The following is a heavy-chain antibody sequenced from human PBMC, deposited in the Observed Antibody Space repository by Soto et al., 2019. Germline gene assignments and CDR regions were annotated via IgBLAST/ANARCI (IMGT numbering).Heavy chain of an antibody. CDR2: ISSSGDYT. V-gene: IGHV3-11*05. Sequence: QVQLVESGGGLVKPGGSLRLSCAASGFIFSDYYMHWIRQAPGKGLEWVSYISSSGDYTNYADSVKGRVTVSRDNAKNSLYLQMSSLRDEDTAVYYCARDRDTMIRGVYQHWGQGTLVTVSS. J-gene: IGHJ1*01. CDR3: ARDRDTMIRGVYQH. D-gene: IGHD3-10*01. CDR1: GFIFSDYY.